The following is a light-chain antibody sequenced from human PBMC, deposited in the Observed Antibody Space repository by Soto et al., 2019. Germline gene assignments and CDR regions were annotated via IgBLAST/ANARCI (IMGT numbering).Light chain of an antibody. CDR1: SSDVGYYDY. CDR2: EVT. V-gene: IGLV2-8*01. CDR3: SSYAGSNNFV. J-gene: IGLJ1*01. Sequence: QSVLTQPPSASGFPGQSVTISCTGTSSDVGYYDYVSWYQQHPGKAPKLVIYEVTKRPSGVPDRVSDSKSGNTASPTVSGLRAEDEADYYCSSYAGSNNFVFGSGTKVTVL.